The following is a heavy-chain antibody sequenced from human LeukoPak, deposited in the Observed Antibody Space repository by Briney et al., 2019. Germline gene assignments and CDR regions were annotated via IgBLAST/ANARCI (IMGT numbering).Heavy chain of an antibody. V-gene: IGHV4-61*02. Sequence: PSETLSLTCTVSAASISSGSYYWSWIRQPAGKGLEWIGRIYTSGNTNYNPSLKSRVTISVDTSKNQFSLKLSSVTAADTAVYYCARRHAFDIWGPGTMVTVSS. CDR1: AASISSGSYY. CDR2: IYTSGNT. CDR3: ARRHAFDI. J-gene: IGHJ3*02.